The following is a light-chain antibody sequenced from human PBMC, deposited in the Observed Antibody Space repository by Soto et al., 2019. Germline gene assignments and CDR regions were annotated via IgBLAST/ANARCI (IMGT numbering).Light chain of an antibody. CDR3: MQGTHWSLT. CDR2: KVS. CDR1: HSLVYTNGNTY. J-gene: IGKJ1*01. V-gene: IGKV2-30*01. Sequence: DVVVTQSPLPLPVTLGQPASISCRSSHSLVYTNGNTYLAWFQQRPGQSPRRLIYKVSIRDSGVLDRFGGSGSGAEVSRAISRVEAGDVGVYYCMQGTHWSLTFGQGTKVEIK.